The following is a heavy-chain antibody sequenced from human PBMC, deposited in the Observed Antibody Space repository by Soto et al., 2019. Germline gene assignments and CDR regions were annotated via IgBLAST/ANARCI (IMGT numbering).Heavy chain of an antibody. Sequence: RLSCAGSRFTFSSYWMHWVRQAPGKGLVWVSRINSDGSSTSYADSVKGRFTISRDNAKNTLSLQMNSLRAEDTAVYYCARDWAVVARTDYYYGMDVWGQGTTVTVAS. D-gene: IGHD2-15*01. CDR3: ARDWAVVARTDYYYGMDV. CDR2: INSDGSST. J-gene: IGHJ6*02. CDR1: RFTFSSYW. V-gene: IGHV3-74*01.